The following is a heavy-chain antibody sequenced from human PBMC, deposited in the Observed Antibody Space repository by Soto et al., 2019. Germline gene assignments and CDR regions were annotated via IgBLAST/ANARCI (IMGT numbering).Heavy chain of an antibody. D-gene: IGHD5-12*01. J-gene: IGHJ4*02. Sequence: GGSLTLSCAASRFTFSSYPMSSVRQAPGKGLEWVSAISGDGGSTVYADSVKGRFTISRDNSKNTLFLQMNSLRAEDTAVYYCAKERRYGAYDLDYWGQGTLVTVSS. CDR1: RFTFSSYP. CDR3: AKERRYGAYDLDY. V-gene: IGHV3-23*01. CDR2: ISGDGGST.